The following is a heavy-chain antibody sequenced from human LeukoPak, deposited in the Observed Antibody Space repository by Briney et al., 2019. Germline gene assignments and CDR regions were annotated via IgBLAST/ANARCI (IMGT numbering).Heavy chain of an antibody. J-gene: IGHJ4*02. CDR2: IYYSGST. Sequence: SETLSLTCTVSGGSISSFYWSWIRQPPGKGLEWIGSIYYSGSTYYNASLKSRGTISVDTSKNQFSLKLNSVTAADTAVYFCARQVVAVAGTGYFDYWGQGTLVTVSS. D-gene: IGHD6-19*01. CDR3: ARQVVAVAGTGYFDY. V-gene: IGHV4-59*05. CDR1: GGSISSFY.